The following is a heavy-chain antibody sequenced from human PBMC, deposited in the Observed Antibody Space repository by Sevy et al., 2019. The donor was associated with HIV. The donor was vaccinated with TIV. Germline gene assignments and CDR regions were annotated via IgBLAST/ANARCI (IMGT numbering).Heavy chain of an antibody. CDR1: GYTFTSYD. Sequence: ASVKVSCKTSGYTFTSYDIHWVRQATGQGLEWMGWMSAKSGNTGYAKKFQGRVTMTRDTSISTAYMELSSLRSEDTAEYYCARWRGTSYHYYFALDCWGQGTTVTVSS. CDR3: ARWRGTSYHYYFALDC. D-gene: IGHD1-1*01. CDR2: MSAKSGNT. V-gene: IGHV1-8*01. J-gene: IGHJ6*02.